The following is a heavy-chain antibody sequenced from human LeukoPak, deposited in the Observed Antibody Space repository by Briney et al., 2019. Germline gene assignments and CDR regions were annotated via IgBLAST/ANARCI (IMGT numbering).Heavy chain of an antibody. J-gene: IGHJ4*02. CDR3: ARTRTALVRGGYYFDN. CDR1: GGSFSVHY. V-gene: IGHV4-34*01. CDR2: TNHIGST. D-gene: IGHD6-6*01. Sequence: SETLSLTCAVYGGSFSVHYWSWIPQPPGKGWEWIGETNHIGSTAYDPALKSRVTVSEDTSKNQFSLNLSSVTATDTAVYYCARTRTALVRGGYYFDNWGQGTLVTVSS.